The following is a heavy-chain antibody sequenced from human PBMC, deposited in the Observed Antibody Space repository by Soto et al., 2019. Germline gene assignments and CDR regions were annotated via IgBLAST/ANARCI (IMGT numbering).Heavy chain of an antibody. CDR1: GYTFTSYG. D-gene: IGHD5-18*01. CDR2: ISAYNGNT. Sequence: QVQLVQSGAEVKKPGASVKVSCKASGYTFTSYGISWVRQAPGQGLEWMGWISAYNGNTNYAQKLQGRVTMTTDTSASTADMELRSLRSDDTAVYYCAREVDTAMVNMGTDYWGQGTLVTVSS. J-gene: IGHJ4*02. V-gene: IGHV1-18*01. CDR3: AREVDTAMVNMGTDY.